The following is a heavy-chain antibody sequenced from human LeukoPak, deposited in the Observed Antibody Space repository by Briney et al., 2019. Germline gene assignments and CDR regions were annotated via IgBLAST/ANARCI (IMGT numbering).Heavy chain of an antibody. V-gene: IGHV3-30*18. CDR1: GFTFSSYG. CDR2: ISYDGSNR. J-gene: IGHJ3*02. CDR3: AKDQAPYDSSGYYYVAHAFDI. Sequence: PGGSLRLSCAASGFTFSSYGMHWVRQAPGKGLEWVAVISYDGSNRYYADSVKGRFTISRDNSKNTLYLQMNSLRAEDTAVYYCAKDQAPYDSSGYYYVAHAFDIWGRGTMVTVSS. D-gene: IGHD3-22*01.